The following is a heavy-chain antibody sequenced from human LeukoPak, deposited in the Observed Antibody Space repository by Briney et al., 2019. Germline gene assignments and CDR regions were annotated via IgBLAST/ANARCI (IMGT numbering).Heavy chain of an antibody. Sequence: SETLSLTCAVYGGSFSGYYWSWIRQPPGKGLEWIGEINHSGSTNYNPSLKSRVTISVDTSKNQFSLKLSSVTAADTAVYCCARGLPWIRPEFDYWGQGTLVTVSS. V-gene: IGHV4-34*01. D-gene: IGHD5-18*01. CDR2: INHSGST. CDR1: GGSFSGYY. CDR3: ARGLPWIRPEFDY. J-gene: IGHJ4*02.